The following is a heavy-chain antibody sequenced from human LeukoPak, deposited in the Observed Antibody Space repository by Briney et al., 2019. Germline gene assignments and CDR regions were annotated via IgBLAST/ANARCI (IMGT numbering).Heavy chain of an antibody. V-gene: IGHV3-9*01. D-gene: IGHD6-19*01. CDR3: AKDNRRHYTSGPNPDSLH. Sequence: SLRLSCAGSGFIFNNYAMHWVRQPPGKGLEWVSGISWNSGSIDYADSVKGRFTISRDNAKNSLYLQMNSLRVKDTAFYYCAKDNRRHYTSGPNPDSLHWGQGALVTVSS. J-gene: IGHJ4*02. CDR2: ISWNSGSI. CDR1: GFIFNNYA.